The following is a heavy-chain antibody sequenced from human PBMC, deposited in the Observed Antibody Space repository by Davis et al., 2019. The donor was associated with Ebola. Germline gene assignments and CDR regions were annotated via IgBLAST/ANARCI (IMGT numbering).Heavy chain of an antibody. D-gene: IGHD2-2*01. CDR2: INTDGSFT. CDR1: GFTFSSYW. Sequence: PGGSLRLSCAASGFTFSSYWMHWVRQTPGKGLVWVSRINTDGSFTDYADSVKGRFTISRDNARNTVSLQMNSLRAEDTALYYCARSSYQPDWWGQGTLVIVSS. J-gene: IGHJ4*02. CDR3: ARSSYQPDW. V-gene: IGHV3-74*01.